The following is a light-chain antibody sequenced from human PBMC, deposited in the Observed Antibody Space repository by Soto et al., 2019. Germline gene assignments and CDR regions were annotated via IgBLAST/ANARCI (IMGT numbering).Light chain of an antibody. J-gene: IGKJ4*01. V-gene: IGKV3-20*01. CDR1: QSLSSRS. CDR3: QQYPAAPLT. CDR2: GAF. Sequence: EIVLTQSPGTLSLSPGDRASLSCRASQSLSSRSLAWYQQKPGQAPRLLIYGAFSRATGIPDRFTGSGSGTDFTLTISRLEPEDFAVYYCQQYPAAPLTFGGGTNVEIK.